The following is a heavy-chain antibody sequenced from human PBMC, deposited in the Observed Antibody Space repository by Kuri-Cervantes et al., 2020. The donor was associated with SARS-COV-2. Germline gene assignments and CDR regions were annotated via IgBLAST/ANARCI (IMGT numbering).Heavy chain of an antibody. J-gene: IGHJ3*02. Sequence: GGSLRLSCAASGFTFSSYSMNWVRQAPGKGLEWVSSISSSSSYIYYADSVKGRFTISRDNAKNSLYLQMNSLRAKDTAVYYCARDLGPPYAFDIWGQGTMVTVSS. CDR3: ARDLGPPYAFDI. CDR2: ISSSSSYI. V-gene: IGHV3-21*04. CDR1: GFTFSSYS.